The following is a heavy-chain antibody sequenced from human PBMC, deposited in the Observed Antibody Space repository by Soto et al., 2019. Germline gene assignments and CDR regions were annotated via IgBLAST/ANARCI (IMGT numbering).Heavy chain of an antibody. D-gene: IGHD5-12*01. V-gene: IGHV3-21*01. J-gene: IGHJ4*02. CDR2: ISSSASYM. Sequence: PGGSLRLSCATSGFTFSRCDMNWVRQAPGEGLEWVSFISSSASYMYYADSVKGRFTISRDNSKKSLYLQMNSLRADDTAVYYCARECVDKVTSITITFDYWGQGDLVTVSS. CDR3: ARECVDKVTSITITFDY. CDR1: GFTFSRCD.